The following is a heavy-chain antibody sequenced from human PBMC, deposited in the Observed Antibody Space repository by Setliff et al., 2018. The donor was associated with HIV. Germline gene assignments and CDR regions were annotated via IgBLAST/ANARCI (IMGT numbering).Heavy chain of an antibody. J-gene: IGHJ5*02. CDR1: GFTFTNAW. V-gene: IGHV3-15*01. D-gene: IGHD2-21*01. CDR3: TTDWGGGGGAPLDP. Sequence: GSLRLSCAASGFTFTNAWMSWVRQAPGKGLEWVGRIKSKTDGGTTDFAAPVKGRFTISRDDSKNTLYLQMNSLKTEDTAIYYCTTDWGGGGGAPLDPWGQGTLVTVSS. CDR2: IKSKTDGGTT.